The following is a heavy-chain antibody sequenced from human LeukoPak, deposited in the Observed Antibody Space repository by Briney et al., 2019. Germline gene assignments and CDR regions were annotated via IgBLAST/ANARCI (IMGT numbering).Heavy chain of an antibody. V-gene: IGHV4-39*07. D-gene: IGHD1-26*01. Sequence: PSETLSLTCTVSGGSISSSSYYWGWIRQPPGKGLEWIGSIYYSGSTYYNPSLKSRVTISVDTSKNHFSLKLNSVTAADTAVYYCARLSGSSGGHYWGQGTLVTVSS. CDR3: ARLSGSSGGHY. CDR1: GGSISSSSYY. J-gene: IGHJ4*02. CDR2: IYYSGST.